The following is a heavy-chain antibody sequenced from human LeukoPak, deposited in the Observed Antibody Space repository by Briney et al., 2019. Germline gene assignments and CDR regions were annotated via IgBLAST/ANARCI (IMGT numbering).Heavy chain of an antibody. CDR3: VRTRLSDHIVPAAERADDACDM. D-gene: IGHD2-2*01. CDR1: GGSISSSSYY. J-gene: IGHJ3*02. Sequence: SETQSLTCTVSGGSISSSSYYWGWIRQPPGKGLERIGSIYYSGSTYYNPSLKSRVTISVDTSENQFSLKLSSVAAADTAVYFCVRTRLSDHIVPAAERADDACDMWGQGTMVTVSS. CDR2: IYYSGST. V-gene: IGHV4-39*07.